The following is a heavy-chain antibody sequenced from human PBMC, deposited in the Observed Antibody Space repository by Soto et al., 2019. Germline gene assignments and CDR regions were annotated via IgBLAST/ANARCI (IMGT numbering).Heavy chain of an antibody. CDR1: GGSISSGDYY. J-gene: IGHJ4*02. Sequence: PSETLSLTCTVSGGSISSGDYYWSWIRQPPGKGLGWIGYIYYSGSTYYNPSLKSRVTISVDTSKNQFSLKLSSVTAADTAVYYCARLHYDFWSGYSEYYFDYWGQGTLVTVSS. CDR2: IYYSGST. D-gene: IGHD3-3*01. V-gene: IGHV4-30-4*01. CDR3: ARLHYDFWSGYSEYYFDY.